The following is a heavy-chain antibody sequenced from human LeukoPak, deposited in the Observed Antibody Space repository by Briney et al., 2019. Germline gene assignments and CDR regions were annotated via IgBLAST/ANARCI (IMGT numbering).Heavy chain of an antibody. D-gene: IGHD6-6*01. Sequence: PSETLSLTCAVYGESFSGYYWSWIRQPPGKGLEWIGEINHSGSTNYNPSLKSRVTISVDTSKNQFSLKLSSVTAADTAVYYCAKVVPAAISSIAARPRGDYYYGMDVWGQGTTVTVSS. CDR3: AKVVPAAISSIAARPRGDYYYGMDV. J-gene: IGHJ6*02. V-gene: IGHV4-34*01. CDR2: INHSGST. CDR1: GESFSGYY.